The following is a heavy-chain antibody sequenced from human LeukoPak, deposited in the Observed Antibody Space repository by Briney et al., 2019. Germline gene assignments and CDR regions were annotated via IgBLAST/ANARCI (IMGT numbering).Heavy chain of an antibody. Sequence: SETLSLTCTVSGGSIGSFYWSWIRQAPGKGPEWIANVYGNGNTNYNPSLRGRVSMSVATSSEQFSLRLRSVTAADTAIYYCARHAFVLEARYWFDPWGQGILVTVSS. J-gene: IGHJ5*02. V-gene: IGHV4-59*08. CDR1: GGSIGSFY. D-gene: IGHD2-8*02. CDR3: ARHAFVLEARYWFDP. CDR2: VYGNGNT.